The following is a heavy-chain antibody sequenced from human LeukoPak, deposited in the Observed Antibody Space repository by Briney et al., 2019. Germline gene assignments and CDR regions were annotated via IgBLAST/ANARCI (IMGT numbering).Heavy chain of an antibody. CDR1: GFTFSSHG. D-gene: IGHD2-2*01. Sequence: GGSLRLSCAAPGFTFSSHGMSWVRQAPGKGLEWVSGVLGGAGQTYYADSVKGRFTISRDIAKNTLYLQMNSPRAEDTAVYYCAHGSMYQLDSWGQGALVSVSS. V-gene: IGHV3-23*01. J-gene: IGHJ4*02. CDR2: VLGGAGQT. CDR3: AHGSMYQLDS.